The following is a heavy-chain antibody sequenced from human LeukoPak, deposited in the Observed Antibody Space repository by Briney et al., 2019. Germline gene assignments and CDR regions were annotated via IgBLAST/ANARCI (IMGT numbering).Heavy chain of an antibody. Sequence: PGGSLRLSCVASGFTFSNYAMSWVRQASGKGLERVSAVSGGSSNTYYADSVKGRFTISRDNSKNTLYLQMNSLRADDTAIYYCAKFEWLVPFQHWGQGTLVTVSS. J-gene: IGHJ1*01. D-gene: IGHD6-19*01. CDR2: VSGGSSNT. CDR1: GFTFSNYA. V-gene: IGHV3-23*01. CDR3: AKFEWLVPFQH.